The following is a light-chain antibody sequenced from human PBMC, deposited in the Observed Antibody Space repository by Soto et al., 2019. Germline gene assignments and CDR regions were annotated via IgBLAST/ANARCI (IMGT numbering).Light chain of an antibody. V-gene: IGKV1-39*01. CDR3: QQSYSTPFF. Sequence: DIPMTQSPSSLSASVGDRVTITCRASQSISSYLNWYQQKPGKAPKLLIYAASSLQSGVPSRFSGSGSGTDFTLTISSLQPEDFATYYCQQSYSTPFFFGPGTKVDIK. CDR2: AAS. J-gene: IGKJ3*01. CDR1: QSISSY.